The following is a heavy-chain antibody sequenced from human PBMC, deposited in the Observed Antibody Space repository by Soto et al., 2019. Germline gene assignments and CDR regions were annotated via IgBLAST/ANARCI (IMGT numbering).Heavy chain of an antibody. J-gene: IGHJ4*02. CDR2: ISSSSSYI. CDR3: ARDPHTVAGLDY. D-gene: IGHD6-19*01. CDR1: GFTFSSYS. V-gene: IGHV3-21*01. Sequence: PGWSLRLSCAASGFTFSSYSINWVRQAPGKGLERVSSISSSSSYIYYADSVKGRFTISRDNAKNSLYLQMTSLRAEDTAVYYCARDPHTVAGLDYWGQGTLVTVSS.